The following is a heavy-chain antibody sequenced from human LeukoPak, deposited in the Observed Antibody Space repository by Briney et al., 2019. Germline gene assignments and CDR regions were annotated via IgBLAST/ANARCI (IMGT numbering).Heavy chain of an antibody. CDR1: GFTFSSYG. D-gene: IGHD3-10*01. J-gene: IGHJ4*02. CDR2: ISSGSITI. Sequence: GGSLRLSCAASGFTFSSYGMNWVRQAPGKGLEWLSYISSGSITIYYADSVKGRFTISRDNAKNSLYLQMNSLRAEDTALYYCAKDIGDYYGSGSYSGDWGQGTLVTVSS. CDR3: AKDIGDYYGSGSYSGD. V-gene: IGHV3-48*04.